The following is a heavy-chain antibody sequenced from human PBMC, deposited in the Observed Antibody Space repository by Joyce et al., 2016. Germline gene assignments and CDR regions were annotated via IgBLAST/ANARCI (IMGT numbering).Heavy chain of an antibody. D-gene: IGHD6-25*01. J-gene: IGHJ6*02. CDR1: GFSLSTSGVG. Sequence: QVTLKESGPTLVKPTRTLTLTCTFSGFSLSTSGVGVGWIRHPPGKALEWLALIYWDDDKRYSSSLKSRLTITKDTSKHQVVLTMTNMDPVDTATYYCAHAPATDRYYGMDVWCQGTTVTVSS. CDR3: AHAPATDRYYGMDV. CDR2: IYWDDDK. V-gene: IGHV2-5*02.